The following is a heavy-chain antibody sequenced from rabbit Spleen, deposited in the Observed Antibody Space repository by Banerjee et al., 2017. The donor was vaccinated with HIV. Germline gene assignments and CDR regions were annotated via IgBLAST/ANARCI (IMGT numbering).Heavy chain of an antibody. V-gene: IGHV1S47*01. J-gene: IGHJ6*01. CDR2: IDLVFGST. Sequence: QEHLVESGGGLVQPGGSLKLSCKASGFDFSSYGVSWVRQAPGKGLEWIGYIDLVFGSTYYASGVNGRFTISSHNAQNTLYLQLNSLTAADTATYFCVRDGYAGYGYANFRDYYGMDLWGQGTLVTVS. CDR1: GFDFSSYG. D-gene: IGHD6-1*01. CDR3: VRDGYAGYGYANFRDYYGMDL.